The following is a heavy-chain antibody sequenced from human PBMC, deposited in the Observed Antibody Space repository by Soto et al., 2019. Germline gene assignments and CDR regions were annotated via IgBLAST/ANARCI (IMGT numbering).Heavy chain of an antibody. CDR1: GGSISSSSYY. J-gene: IGHJ4*02. V-gene: IGHV4-39*01. D-gene: IGHD2-2*01. Sequence: SETLSLTCTVSGGSISSSSYYWGWIRQPPGKGLEWIGSIYYSGSTYYNPSLKSRVTISVDTSKNQFSLKLSSVTAADTAVYYCARQGGYCSSTSCPIIVDYWGQGTLVTVSS. CDR2: IYYSGST. CDR3: ARQGGYCSSTSCPIIVDY.